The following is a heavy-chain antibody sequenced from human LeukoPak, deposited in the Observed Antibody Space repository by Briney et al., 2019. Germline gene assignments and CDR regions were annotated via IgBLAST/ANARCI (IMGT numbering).Heavy chain of an antibody. CDR1: GGSISSSSYY. CDR2: IYYDGST. J-gene: IGHJ5*02. Sequence: SEALSLTCTVSGGSISSSSYYWGWIRQPPGKGLEWIGSIYYDGSTYFNPSLKTRVTISVDTSRNQFSLRLSSVTAADTAVYSCARRATSGWFDPWGQGTLVTVSS. CDR3: ARRATSGWFDP. V-gene: IGHV4-39*01. D-gene: IGHD1-26*01.